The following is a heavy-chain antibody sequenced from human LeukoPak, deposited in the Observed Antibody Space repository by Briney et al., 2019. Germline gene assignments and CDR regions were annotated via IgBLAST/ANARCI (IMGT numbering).Heavy chain of an antibody. CDR1: EFTFSSYW. J-gene: IGHJ4*02. CDR3: ARVSKKQWLVGYYFDY. V-gene: IGHV3-7*01. CDR2: IKQDGSEK. D-gene: IGHD6-19*01. Sequence: PGGSLRLSCAASEFTFSSYWMSWVRQAPGKGLEWVANIKQDGSEKYYVDSVKGRFTISRDNAKNSLYLQMNSLRAEDTAVYYCARVSKKQWLVGYYFDYWGQGTLVTVSS.